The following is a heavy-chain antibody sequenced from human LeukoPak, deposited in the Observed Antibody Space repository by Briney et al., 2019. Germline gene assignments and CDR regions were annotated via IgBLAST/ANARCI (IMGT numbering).Heavy chain of an antibody. J-gene: IGHJ5*02. V-gene: IGHV3-11*01. D-gene: IGHD3-22*01. Sequence: GGSLRLSCAASGFTFSDYYMSWIRQAPGKGLEWVSYISSSGSTICYADSVKGRFTISRDNAKNSLYLQMNSLRAEDTAVYYCARDLDIVVVMTGFDPWGQGTLVTVSS. CDR1: GFTFSDYY. CDR3: ARDLDIVVVMTGFDP. CDR2: ISSSGSTI.